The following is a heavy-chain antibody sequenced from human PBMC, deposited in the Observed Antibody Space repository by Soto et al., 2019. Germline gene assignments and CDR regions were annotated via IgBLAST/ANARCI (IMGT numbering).Heavy chain of an antibody. CDR3: VSWVGNNWNAFDI. V-gene: IGHV4-59*01. CDR2: IYYSGST. D-gene: IGHD1-20*01. Sequence: SETLSLTCTGSGGSISSYYWSWIRQPPGKGLEWIGYIYYSGSTNYNPSLKSRVTISVDTSKNQFSLKLSSVTAADTAVYYCVSWVGNNWNAFDIWGQGTMVTVSS. CDR1: GGSISSYY. J-gene: IGHJ3*02.